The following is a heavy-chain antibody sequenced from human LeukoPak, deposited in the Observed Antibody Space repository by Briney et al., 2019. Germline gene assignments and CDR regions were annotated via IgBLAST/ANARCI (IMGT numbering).Heavy chain of an antibody. CDR1: GFTFNSYA. V-gene: IGHV3-23*01. D-gene: IGHD3-22*01. J-gene: IGHJ4*02. CDR3: AKDGGSGYYYFDY. Sequence: GGSLRLSCAASGFTFNSYAMNWVRQAPGKGLEWVSCIGGSGEVSYYADSVKGRFTISRDNSKNTLYVQMNSLRAEDTAVYYCAKDGGSGYYYFDYWGQGTLVTVSS. CDR2: IGGSGEVS.